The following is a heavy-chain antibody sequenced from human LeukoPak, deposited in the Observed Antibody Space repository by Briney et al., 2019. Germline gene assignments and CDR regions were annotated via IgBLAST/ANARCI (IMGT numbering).Heavy chain of an antibody. CDR2: IYSDGDT. J-gene: IGHJ3*02. D-gene: IGHD2-2*03. Sequence: GGSLRLSCAASGFTVSSNYMNWVRQAPGKGLEWVSIIYSDGDTYYTDSVKGRFTISRDNSKNTLYLQMNSLRAEDTAVYYCARHQGGWITGGFDIWGQGTLVTASS. CDR3: ARHQGGWITGGFDI. V-gene: IGHV3-66*04. CDR1: GFTVSSNY.